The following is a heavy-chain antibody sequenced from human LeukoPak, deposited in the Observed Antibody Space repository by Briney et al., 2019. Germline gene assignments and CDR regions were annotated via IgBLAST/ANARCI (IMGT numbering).Heavy chain of an antibody. CDR3: ARGSPLAVAGTESNY. CDR2: ISAYNGNT. V-gene: IGHV1-18*01. D-gene: IGHD6-19*01. Sequence: ASVKVSCKASGYTFTSYGISWVRQAPGQGLEWMGWISAYNGNTNYAQKLQGRVTMTTGTSTSTAYMELRSLRSDDTAVYYCARGSPLAVAGTESNYWGQGTLVTVSS. J-gene: IGHJ4*02. CDR1: GYTFTSYG.